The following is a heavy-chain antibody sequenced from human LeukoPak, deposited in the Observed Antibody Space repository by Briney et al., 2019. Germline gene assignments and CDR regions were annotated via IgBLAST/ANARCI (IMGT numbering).Heavy chain of an antibody. CDR1: GLTVSSNS. CDR3: ASRRYKYGTDFYYMDV. D-gene: IGHD1-1*01. CDR2: IYSGGST. J-gene: IGHJ6*03. V-gene: IGHV3-53*01. Sequence: GGSLRLSCAASGLTVSSNSMSWVRQAPGKGLEWVSFIYSGGSTYYADSVKGRFTISRDNSKNTLYLQMNSLRADDTAVYYCASRRYKYGTDFYYMDVWGKGTTVTVSS.